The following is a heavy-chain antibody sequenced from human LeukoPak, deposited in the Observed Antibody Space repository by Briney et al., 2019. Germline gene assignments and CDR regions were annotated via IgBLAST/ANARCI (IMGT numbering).Heavy chain of an antibody. V-gene: IGHV1-46*01. D-gene: IGHD3-10*01. Sequence: ASVKVSCKASGYTFTSYYMHWVRQAPGQGLEWMGIINPSGGSTSYAQKFQGRVTMTRDTSISTAYMELSRLRSDDTAVYYCARGSPRGSGSYYQLYYYYYMDVWGKGTTVTISS. CDR3: ARGSPRGSGSYYQLYYYYYMDV. CDR1: GYTFTSYY. J-gene: IGHJ6*03. CDR2: INPSGGST.